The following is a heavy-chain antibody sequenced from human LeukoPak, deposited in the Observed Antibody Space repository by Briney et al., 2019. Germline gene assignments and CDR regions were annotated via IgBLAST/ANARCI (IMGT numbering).Heavy chain of an antibody. CDR3: ARDRGEYSSGWYINWFDP. D-gene: IGHD6-19*01. CDR1: GFTVSSNY. J-gene: IGHJ5*02. CDR2: IYSGGST. V-gene: IGHV3-53*01. Sequence: GGSLRLSCAASGFTVSSNYMSWVRQAPGKGLEWVSVIYSGGSTYYADSVKGRFTISRDNAKNSLYLQMNSLRAEDTVVYYCARDRGEYSSGWYINWFDPWGQGTLVTVSS.